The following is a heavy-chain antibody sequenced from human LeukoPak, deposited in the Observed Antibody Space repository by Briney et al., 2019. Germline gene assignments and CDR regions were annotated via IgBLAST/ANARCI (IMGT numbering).Heavy chain of an antibody. CDR1: GFTFSSYA. CDR2: ISGSGGST. J-gene: IGHJ6*03. Sequence: PGGSLRLSCAASGFTFSSYAMSWVRQAPGKGLEWVSAISGSGGSTYYADSVKGRFTISRDNSKNTLYLQMNSLRAEDTAVYYCATHSSSWPYYYYMDVWGKGTTVTVSS. D-gene: IGHD6-13*01. CDR3: ATHSSSWPYYYYMDV. V-gene: IGHV3-23*01.